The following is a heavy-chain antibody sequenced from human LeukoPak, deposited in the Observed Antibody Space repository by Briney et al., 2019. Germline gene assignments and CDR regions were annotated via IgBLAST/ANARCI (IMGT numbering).Heavy chain of an antibody. D-gene: IGHD6-13*01. CDR3: AKDSSRAAAEDY. Sequence: GGSLRLSCAASGFTFSNYAMSWVRQAPGKGLEWVSAISGSGDRIYYADSMKGRFTISRDNFMSTLFLQMSSLRAEDTAIYYCAKDSSRAAAEDYWGQGTLVTVSS. J-gene: IGHJ4*02. V-gene: IGHV3-23*01. CDR1: GFTFSNYA. CDR2: ISGSGDRI.